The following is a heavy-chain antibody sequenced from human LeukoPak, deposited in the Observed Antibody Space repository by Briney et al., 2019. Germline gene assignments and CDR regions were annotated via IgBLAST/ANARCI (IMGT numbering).Heavy chain of an antibody. CDR2: VSGSGGST. CDR1: GFTFSSYA. J-gene: IGHJ5*02. V-gene: IGHV3-23*01. D-gene: IGHD2-2*01. Sequence: GGSLRLSCAASGFTFSSYAMSWVRQAPGKGLEWVSAVSGSGGSTYYADSVKGRFTISRDSSKNTLYLQMNSLRAEDTAVYYCAKDSRIVVVPEFGPWGQGTLVTVSS. CDR3: AKDSRIVVVPEFGP.